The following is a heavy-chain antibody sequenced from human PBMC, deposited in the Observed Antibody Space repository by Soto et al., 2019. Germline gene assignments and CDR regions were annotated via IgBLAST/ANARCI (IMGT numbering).Heavy chain of an antibody. CDR2: IQCDVRNK. CDR3: AKVDDDLLGSATRESIAVALPYYYGMDV. V-gene: IGHV3-30*18. J-gene: IGHJ6*01. CDR1: GCAFRSYA. D-gene: IGHD6-19*01. Sequence: SGRSSCAPSGCAFRSYATHWVRWAPSKCPDWVAVIQCDVRNKYYAASVKVRFTISRDNSKNKLYLQMNSLRAEETAVYYCAKVDDDLLGSATRESIAVALPYYYGMDVWGQGITVRVYS.